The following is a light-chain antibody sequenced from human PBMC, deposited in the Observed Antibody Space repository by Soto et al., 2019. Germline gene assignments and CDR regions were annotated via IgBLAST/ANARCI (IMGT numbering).Light chain of an antibody. V-gene: IGKV1-12*01. CDR2: VAA. J-gene: IGKJ2*01. CDR3: QQANSFPHT. Sequence: DLQMTQSPSSVSASVEDRVTITFRARQGISSWLAWYQQKTGKAPKLLIYVAACLQSGVTSRFSCSGSGTEFTLTIISLHTEELATYYCQQANSFPHTFGEGTKLEIK. CDR1: QGISSW.